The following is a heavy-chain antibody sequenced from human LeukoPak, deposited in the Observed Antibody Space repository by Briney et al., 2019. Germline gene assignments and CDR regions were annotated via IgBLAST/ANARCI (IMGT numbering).Heavy chain of an antibody. Sequence: SVKVSCKASGGTFSSYAISWVRQAPGQGLEWMGRIIPILGIANYAQKFQGRVTITADKSTSAAYMELSSLRSEDTAVYYCARVLGGNYYDSSGYYSNWGQGTLVTVSS. D-gene: IGHD3-22*01. V-gene: IGHV1-69*04. J-gene: IGHJ4*02. CDR1: GGTFSSYA. CDR3: ARVLGGNYYDSSGYYSN. CDR2: IIPILGIA.